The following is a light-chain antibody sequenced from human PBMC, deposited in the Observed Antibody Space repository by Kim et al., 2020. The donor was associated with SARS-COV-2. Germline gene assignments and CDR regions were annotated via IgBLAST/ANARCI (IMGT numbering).Light chain of an antibody. V-gene: IGKV3-15*01. J-gene: IGKJ4*01. Sequence: PGESATLSSRASQSVSSNLAWYQQKPGQAPRLLIYGASTRATGIPARFSGSGSGTEFTLTISSLQSEDFAVYYCQQYNNWPPKRTFGGGTKVDIK. CDR3: QQYNNWPPKRT. CDR2: GAS. CDR1: QSVSSN.